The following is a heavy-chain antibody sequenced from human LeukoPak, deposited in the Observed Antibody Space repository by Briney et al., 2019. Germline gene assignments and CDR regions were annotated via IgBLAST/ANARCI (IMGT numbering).Heavy chain of an antibody. J-gene: IGHJ3*02. D-gene: IGHD3-10*01. CDR1: GFTFSSSG. CDR3: AKGVWVVRGVIGGGFDI. V-gene: IGHV3-30*18. CDR2: ISYDGSHK. Sequence: GGSLRLSCAASGFTFSSSGMHWVRQAPGKGLEWVAVISYDGSHKYYADSVKGRFTISRDNSKNTLYLQMNSLRAEDTAVYYCAKGVWVVRGVIGGGFDIWGQGTMVTVSS.